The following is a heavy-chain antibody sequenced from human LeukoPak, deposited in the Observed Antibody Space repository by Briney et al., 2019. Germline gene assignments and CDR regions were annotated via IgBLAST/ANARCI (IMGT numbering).Heavy chain of an antibody. J-gene: IGHJ4*02. Sequence: GGSLRLSCAASGFTFSSYSMNWVRQAPGKGLEWVASITGSSSYKYYADSLKGRFTISRDNAKNSLYLQMNSLRAEDTAVYYCARDGANLLFDSWGQGTLVTVSS. CDR1: GFTFSSYS. CDR3: ARDGANLLFDS. CDR2: ITGSSSYK. D-gene: IGHD2/OR15-2a*01. V-gene: IGHV3-21*01.